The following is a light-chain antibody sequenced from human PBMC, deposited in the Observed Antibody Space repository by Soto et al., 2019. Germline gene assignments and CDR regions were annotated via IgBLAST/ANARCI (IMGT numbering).Light chain of an antibody. V-gene: IGLV2-8*01. Sequence: QSVLTQPPSASGSPGQSVTISCTGTSSDVGGYNYVSWYQQHPGKAPKLIVYEVSRRPSGVPDRFSGSKSANTASLTVSGLQAEDEADYYCSSYAGNSNLVFGGGTQLTVL. J-gene: IGLJ3*02. CDR3: SSYAGNSNLV. CDR2: EVS. CDR1: SSDVGGYNY.